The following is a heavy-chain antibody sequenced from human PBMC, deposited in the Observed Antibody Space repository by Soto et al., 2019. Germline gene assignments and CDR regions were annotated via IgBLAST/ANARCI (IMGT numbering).Heavy chain of an antibody. CDR3: LKDVTPGGADC. Sequence: EVKLVESGGGLVQPGRSLRLSCVASGFTSDDYAMHWVRQAPGKGLECVAGIYWNSNRIDYGDSVKGRFTISRDNAEKSLDLQMNTLRPEDQAMYFCLKDVTPGGADCWGHGPLVTVSS. CDR2: IYWNSNRI. CDR1: GFTSDDYA. J-gene: IGHJ4*01. D-gene: IGHD3-16*01. V-gene: IGHV3-9*02.